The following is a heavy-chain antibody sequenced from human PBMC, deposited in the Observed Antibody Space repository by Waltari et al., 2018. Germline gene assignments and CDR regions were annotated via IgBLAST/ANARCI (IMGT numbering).Heavy chain of an antibody. J-gene: IGHJ4*02. CDR1: GYTFTSYY. Sequence: QVQLVQSGAEVKKPGASVKVSCKASGYTFTSYYMHWVRQAPGQGLEWMGIIIPSCGSTSDAQKFQCRVSMTRETCTITVYMELSSLRSEDTAVYYCARLKSDPNWSRNGGFDYWGQGTLVTVSS. V-gene: IGHV1-46*01. CDR3: ARLKSDPNWSRNGGFDY. CDR2: IIPSCGST. D-gene: IGHD1-1*01.